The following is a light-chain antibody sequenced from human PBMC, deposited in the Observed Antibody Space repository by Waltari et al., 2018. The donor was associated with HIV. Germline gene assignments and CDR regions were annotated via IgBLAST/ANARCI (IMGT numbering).Light chain of an antibody. CDR1: TSNVGSNF. CDR2: RDI. CDR3: ATWDGSLGGFYV. J-gene: IGLJ1*01. V-gene: IGLV1-47*01. Sequence: QSVLTQPPSASGTPGQRVTITCSGSTSNVGSNFVSWYHQLPGTAPKLLIYRDIRRPSGVPDRFSASKSGPSAPLAIRGLRSEAEGDYYCATWDGSLGGFYVFGAGPKVTVL.